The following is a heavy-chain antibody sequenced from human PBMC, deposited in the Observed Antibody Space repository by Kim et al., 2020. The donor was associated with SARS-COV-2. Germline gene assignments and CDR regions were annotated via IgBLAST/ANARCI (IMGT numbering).Heavy chain of an antibody. D-gene: IGHD3-22*01. CDR2: IYYSGST. CDR3: AREDSSGSGDYYGMDV. V-gene: IGHV4-39*07. J-gene: IGHJ6*02. Sequence: SETLSLTCTVSGGSISSSSYYWGWIRQPPGKGLEWIVSIYYSGSTYYNPSLKSRVTISVDTSKNQFSLKLSPVTAADTAVYYCAREDSSGSGDYYGMDVWGQGTTVTVSS. CDR1: GGSISSSSYY.